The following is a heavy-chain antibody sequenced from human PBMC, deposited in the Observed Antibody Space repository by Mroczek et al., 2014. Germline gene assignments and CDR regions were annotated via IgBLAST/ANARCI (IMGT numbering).Heavy chain of an antibody. J-gene: IGHJ4*02. V-gene: IGHV3-66*01. CDR1: GFTFSSYW. Sequence: VQLVQSGGGLVQPGGSLRLSCAASGFTFSSYWMSWVRQAPGKGLEWVSVIYSGGSTYYADSVKGRFTISRDNSKNTLYLQMNSLRAEDTAVYYCARDFNGYCSGGSCYSWGQGTLVTVSS. CDR3: ARDFNGYCSGGSCYS. D-gene: IGHD2-15*01. CDR2: IYSGGST.